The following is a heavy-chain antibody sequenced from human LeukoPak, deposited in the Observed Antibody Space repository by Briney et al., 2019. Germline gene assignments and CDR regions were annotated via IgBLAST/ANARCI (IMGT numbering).Heavy chain of an antibody. D-gene: IGHD3-22*01. CDR1: GYTLNELS. CDR2: FDPEDGET. J-gene: IGHJ4*02. V-gene: IGHV1-24*01. CDR3: ATSISYYYDSSGSDY. Sequence: ASVKVSCKVSGYTLNELSMHWVRQAPGKGLEWMGGFDPEDGETIYAQKFQGRVTMTEDTSTDTAYMELSSLRSEDTAVYYCATSISYYYDSSGSDYWGQGTLVTVSS.